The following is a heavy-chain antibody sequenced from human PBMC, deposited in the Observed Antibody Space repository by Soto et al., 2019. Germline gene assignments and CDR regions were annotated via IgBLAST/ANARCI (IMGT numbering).Heavy chain of an antibody. Sequence: SVKVSCKASGGTFSSYAISWVRQAPGQGLEWMGGIIPIFGTANYAQKFQGRVTITADESTSTAYMELSSLRSEDTAVYYCARDRYSSGWSLDYGGQGTLVTVSS. CDR3: ARDRYSSGWSLDY. J-gene: IGHJ4*02. CDR2: IIPIFGTA. CDR1: GGTFSSYA. D-gene: IGHD6-19*01. V-gene: IGHV1-69*13.